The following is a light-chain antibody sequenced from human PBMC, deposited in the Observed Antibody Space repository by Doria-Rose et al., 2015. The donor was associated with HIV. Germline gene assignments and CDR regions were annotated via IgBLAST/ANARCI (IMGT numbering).Light chain of an antibody. CDR2: WAS. CDR3: QQYYDTPS. J-gene: IGKJ3*01. V-gene: IGKV4-1*01. CDR1: QSLLYTSKNY. Sequence: DIRMTQSPESLGMSLGERATLNCKSNQSLLYTSKNYLAWYQQKPGQPPKLLIYWASTRHSGVPARFSGSGSGTDVTLTISSLEAEDVAVYYCQQYYDTPSFGPGTTVDIK.